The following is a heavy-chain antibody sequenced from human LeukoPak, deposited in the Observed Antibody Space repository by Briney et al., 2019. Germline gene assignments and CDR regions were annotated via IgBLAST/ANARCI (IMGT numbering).Heavy chain of an antibody. V-gene: IGHV4-34*01. CDR2: INHSGST. D-gene: IGHD3-22*01. J-gene: IGHJ4*02. CDR1: GVSFSGYY. CDR3: ARSRSPLYDSSGYYFDY. Sequence: SETLSLTCAVYGVSFSGYYWSWIRQPPGKGLEWIGEINHSGSTNYNPSLKSRVTISVDTSKNQFSLKLSSVTAADTAVYYCARSRSPLYDSSGYYFDYWGQGTLVTVSS.